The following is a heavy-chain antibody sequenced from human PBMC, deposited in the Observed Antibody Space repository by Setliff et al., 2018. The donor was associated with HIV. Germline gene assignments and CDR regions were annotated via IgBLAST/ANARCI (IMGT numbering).Heavy chain of an antibody. D-gene: IGHD3-22*01. CDR1: GYTFSDYY. V-gene: IGHV1-69-2*01. Sequence: ASVKVSCKASGYTFSDYYMHWVQQAPGKGLEWMGRVDPEDGETIYAEKFQGRVTMTTDTSTSTACMGLRSLRSDDTAVYYCAREIGDYYDSSGYYPPTDYYYGMDVWGQGTTVTVSS. CDR2: VDPEDGET. CDR3: AREIGDYYDSSGYYPPTDYYYGMDV. J-gene: IGHJ6*02.